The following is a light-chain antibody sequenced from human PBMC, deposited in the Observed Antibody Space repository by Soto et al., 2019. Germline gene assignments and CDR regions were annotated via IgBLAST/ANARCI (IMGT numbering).Light chain of an antibody. V-gene: IGKV1-39*01. CDR3: QQRHNWPIT. J-gene: IGKJ5*01. Sequence: IQMTQSPSSLSASVVGRVTITCVASQTTTTFLNWYQQKEGKAPKLLIYAASRLQSGVPSRFSGSGSGTDFTLTISGLEPADLGVYYCQQRHNWPITFGQGTRLEI. CDR2: AAS. CDR1: QTTTTF.